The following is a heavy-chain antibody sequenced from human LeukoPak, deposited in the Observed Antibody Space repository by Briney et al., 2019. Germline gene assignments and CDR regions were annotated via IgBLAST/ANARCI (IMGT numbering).Heavy chain of an antibody. D-gene: IGHD6-19*01. CDR2: INPNSGGT. Sequence: ASVKVSCKASGYTFTGYYMHWVRQAPGQGLEWMGWINPNSGGTNYAQKFQGRVTMTRDTSISTAYMELSRLRSDDTAVYYCARDGQWLVRDNWFDPWGQGTLVTVSS. J-gene: IGHJ5*02. CDR3: ARDGQWLVRDNWFDP. CDR1: GYTFTGYY. V-gene: IGHV1-2*02.